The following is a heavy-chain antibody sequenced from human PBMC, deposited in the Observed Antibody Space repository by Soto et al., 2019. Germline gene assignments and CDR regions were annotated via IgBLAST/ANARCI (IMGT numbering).Heavy chain of an antibody. CDR2: ITFSGGGT. CDR1: GFTFSNYA. CDR3: AKERGCRGGTCYSGDRFDF. V-gene: IGHV3-23*01. J-gene: IGHJ4*02. D-gene: IGHD2-15*01. Sequence: EVQLLESGGGLVQPGGSLRLSCAASGFTFSNYAMSWVRQAPGKGLEWVSAITFSGGGTYYADSVKGRFTISRDNSRSTLYRQMNSLRVDDTAVYYCAKERGCRGGTCYSGDRFDFWGQGTLVTVSS.